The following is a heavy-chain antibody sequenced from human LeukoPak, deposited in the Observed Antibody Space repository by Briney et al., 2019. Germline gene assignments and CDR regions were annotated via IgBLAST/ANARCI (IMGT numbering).Heavy chain of an antibody. J-gene: IGHJ4*02. V-gene: IGHV3-33*01. CDR2: IWYDGSNK. CDR3: ARARGPSGDHDY. CDR1: GFTFSSYG. Sequence: GGSLRLSCAASGFTFSSYGMHWVRQAPGEGLEWVAVIWYDGSNKYYADSVKGRFTISRDNSKNTLYLQMNSLRAEDTAVYYCARARGPSGDHDYWGQGTLVTVSS. D-gene: IGHD7-27*01.